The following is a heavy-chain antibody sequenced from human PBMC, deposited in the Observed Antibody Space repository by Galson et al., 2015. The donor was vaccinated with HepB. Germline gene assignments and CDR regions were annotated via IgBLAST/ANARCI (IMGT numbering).Heavy chain of an antibody. CDR2: ISDSGGST. J-gene: IGHJ4*02. CDR3: AKGETSGWYPYFDY. V-gene: IGHV3-23*01. Sequence: SLRLSCAAAGFTFRSYAMSWVRQAPGKGLEWVSVISDSGGSTYYADSVKGRFTISRDNSKNTLYLQMSSLRAEDTAVYYCAKGETSGWYPYFDYWGQGTLVIVSS. CDR1: GFTFRSYA. D-gene: IGHD6-19*01.